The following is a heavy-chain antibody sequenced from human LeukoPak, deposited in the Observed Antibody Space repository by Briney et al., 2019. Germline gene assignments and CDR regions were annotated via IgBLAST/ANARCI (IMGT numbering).Heavy chain of an antibody. CDR2: IYYSGST. J-gene: IGHJ4*02. Sequence: SETLSLTCTVSGGSISSSSYYWGWIRQPPGKGLEWIGSIYYSGSTYYNPSLKSRVTISVDTSKNQFSLKLSSVTAADTAVYYCARQGDGIAVAGTWGYWGQGTLVTVSS. CDR3: ARQGDGIAVAGTWGY. D-gene: IGHD6-19*01. V-gene: IGHV4-39*01. CDR1: GGSISSSSYY.